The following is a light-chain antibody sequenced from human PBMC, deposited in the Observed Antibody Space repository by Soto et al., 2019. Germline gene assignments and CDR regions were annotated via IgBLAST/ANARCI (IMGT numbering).Light chain of an antibody. Sequence: VLTQSPVSLPVDLGQPASISCRASDSSHNDYLAWYQQKPGQAPRLLIHGASSRATGIPDRFSGSGSGTDFTLTISRLEPEDFAVYYCQQFGSSLPWTFGQGTKVDIK. J-gene: IGKJ1*01. CDR2: GAS. CDR1: DSSHNDY. CDR3: QQFGSSLPWT. V-gene: IGKV3-20*01.